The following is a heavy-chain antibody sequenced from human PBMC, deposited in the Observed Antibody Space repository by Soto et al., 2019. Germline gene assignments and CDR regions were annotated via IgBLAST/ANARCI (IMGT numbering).Heavy chain of an antibody. CDR3: AKDRPNYYDSRSFDY. D-gene: IGHD3-22*01. CDR1: GFTLSSYA. Sequence: GGSLRLSCAASGFTLSSYAMHWVRQPPGKGLEWVAVISNDETYKEYADSVKGRFTISRDNSKNTVDLQMNSLRVEDTAVYYCAKDRPNYYDSRSFDYWGQGTLVTVSS. V-gene: IGHV3-30-3*02. CDR2: ISNDETYK. J-gene: IGHJ4*02.